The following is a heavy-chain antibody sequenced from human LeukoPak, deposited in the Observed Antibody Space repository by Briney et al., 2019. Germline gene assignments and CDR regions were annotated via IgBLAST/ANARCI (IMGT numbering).Heavy chain of an antibody. CDR3: AKSRGIYDNTGWRTFDD. Sequence: GGSLRLSCAASGFTFSSYAMSWVRQAPGKGLEWVSTVTGSGGSTYYADSVKGRFTISRDTSKNTLYLQMNSLRAEDTAVYYCAKSRGIYDNTGWRTFDDWGQGTLVTVFS. CDR1: GFTFSSYA. V-gene: IGHV3-23*01. J-gene: IGHJ4*02. D-gene: IGHD6-19*01. CDR2: VTGSGGST.